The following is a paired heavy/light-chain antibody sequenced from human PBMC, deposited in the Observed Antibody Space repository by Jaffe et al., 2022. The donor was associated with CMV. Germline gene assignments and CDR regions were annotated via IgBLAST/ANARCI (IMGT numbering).Heavy chain of an antibody. Sequence: QVQLVQSGAEVKKPGASVKVSCKASGYTFTSYAMHWVRQAPGQRLEWMGWINAGNGNTKYSQKFQGRVTITRDTSASTAYMELSSLRSEDTAVYYCAREGPPRASSSWYYFDYWGQGTLVTVSS. CDR3: AREGPPRASSSWYYFDY. CDR1: GYTFTSYA. CDR2: INAGNGNT. V-gene: IGHV1-3*01. J-gene: IGHJ4*02. D-gene: IGHD6-13*01.
Light chain of an antibody. V-gene: IGKV1-39*01. Sequence: DIQMTQSPSSLSASVGDRVTITCRASQSISSYLNWYQQKPGKAPKLLIYAASSLQSGVPSRFSGSGSGTDFTLTISSLQPEDFATYYCQQSYSTRMYTFGQGTKLEIK. J-gene: IGKJ2*01. CDR3: QQSYSTRMYT. CDR2: AAS. CDR1: QSISSY.